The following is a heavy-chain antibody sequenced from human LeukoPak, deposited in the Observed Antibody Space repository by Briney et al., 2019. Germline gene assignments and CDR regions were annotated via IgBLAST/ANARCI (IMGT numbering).Heavy chain of an antibody. Sequence: GGSLRLSCAASGFSLSNAWVSWVRQAPGRGLEWVGRIKSKTDGGATDYAAPVKGRFTISLDDSKNTLYLKMNSLKTEDTALYYCTCTGGTTTRLAAFDVWGQGTLVTVSS. J-gene: IGHJ3*01. D-gene: IGHD1-1*01. V-gene: IGHV3-15*01. CDR3: TCTGGTTTRLAAFDV. CDR2: IKSKTDGGAT. CDR1: GFSLSNAW.